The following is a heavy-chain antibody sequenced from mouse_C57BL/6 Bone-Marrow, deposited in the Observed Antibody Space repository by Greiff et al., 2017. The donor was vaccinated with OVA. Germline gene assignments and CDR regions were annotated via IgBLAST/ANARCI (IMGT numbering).Heavy chain of an antibody. D-gene: IGHD2-5*01. V-gene: IGHV1-80*01. CDR1: GYAFSSYW. Sequence: QVQLQQSGAELVKPGASVKISCKASGYAFSSYWMNWVKQRPGKGLEWIGQIYPGDGDTNYNGKFKGKATLTADKSSSTAYMQLSSLTSEDSAVYFCARTVSNYCFDYWGQGTTLTVSS. CDR2: IYPGDGDT. CDR3: ARTVSNYCFDY. J-gene: IGHJ2*01.